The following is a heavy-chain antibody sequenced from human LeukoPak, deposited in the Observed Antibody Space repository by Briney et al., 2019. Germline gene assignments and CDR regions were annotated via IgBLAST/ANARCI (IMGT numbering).Heavy chain of an antibody. Sequence: SETLSLTCTVSGGSISSSSYYWGWIRQPPGKGLEWIGSIYYSGSTYYNPSLKSRVTISVDTSKNQFSLKLSSVTAADTAVYYCARGLYGGVGYYYYYMDVWGKGTTVTVSS. CDR1: GGSISSSSYY. V-gene: IGHV4-39*07. D-gene: IGHD4-23*01. J-gene: IGHJ6*03. CDR3: ARGLYGGVGYYYYYMDV. CDR2: IYYSGST.